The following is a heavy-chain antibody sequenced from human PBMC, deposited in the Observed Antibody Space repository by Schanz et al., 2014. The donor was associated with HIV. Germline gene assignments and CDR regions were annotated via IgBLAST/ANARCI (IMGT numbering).Heavy chain of an antibody. V-gene: IGHV1-2*02. CDR2: INPNSGGT. D-gene: IGHD2-2*02. J-gene: IGHJ5*02. CDR3: ARDVSVDCTGINNCYTRKWFDP. CDR1: GYTFTGYY. Sequence: QVQLVQSGAEVKKPGASVKVSCKASGYTFTGYYMHWVRQAPGQGLEWMGWINPNSGGTNYAQKFQGRVTMTRDTSISPAYMEMRRLRSDDTAVYYCARDVSVDCTGINNCYTRKWFDPWGQGTLVTVSS.